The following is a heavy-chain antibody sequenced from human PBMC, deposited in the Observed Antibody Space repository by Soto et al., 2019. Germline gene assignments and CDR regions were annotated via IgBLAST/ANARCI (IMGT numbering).Heavy chain of an antibody. CDR1: GYSFSSYG. CDR3: ARDWYPMFDP. Sequence: GPGVKKPGASVKVSCKASGYSFSSYGITWVRQAPGQGLEGMGWISPSTGETNYAQKFQGRVTVTTDRSTTTAYLELSSLRPNDTAVYYCARDWYPMFDPWGPGTLVTVSS. V-gene: IGHV1-18*01. J-gene: IGHJ5*02. D-gene: IGHD6-13*01. CDR2: ISPSTGET.